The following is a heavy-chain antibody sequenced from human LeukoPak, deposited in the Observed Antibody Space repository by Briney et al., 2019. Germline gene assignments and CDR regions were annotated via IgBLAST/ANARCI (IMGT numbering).Heavy chain of an antibody. D-gene: IGHD3-16*01. CDR3: ASWRGEFDY. CDR2: IYSDVSST. V-gene: IGHV3-74*01. Sequence: GGSLRLSRAASGFTFSSHWMHWVRQAPGKGLVWVSRIYSDVSSTSYADSVKGRFTISRDNAKNTLYLQMDGLRAEDTAVYDCASWRGEFDYWGQGTLVTVSS. J-gene: IGHJ4*02. CDR1: GFTFSSHW.